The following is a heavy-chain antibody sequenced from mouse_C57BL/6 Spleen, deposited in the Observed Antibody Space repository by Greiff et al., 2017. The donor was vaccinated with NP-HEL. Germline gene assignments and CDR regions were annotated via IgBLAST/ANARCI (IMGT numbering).Heavy chain of an antibody. Sequence: VQLQQSGPELVKPGASVKIPCKASGYTFTDYNMDWVKQSHGKSLEWIGDINPNNGGTIYNQKFKGKATLTVDKSSSTAYMELRSLTSEDTAVYYCARRKPSYYDYDGFAYWGQGTLVTVSA. CDR1: GYTFTDYN. J-gene: IGHJ3*01. V-gene: IGHV1-18*01. D-gene: IGHD2-4*01. CDR3: ARRKPSYYDYDGFAY. CDR2: INPNNGGT.